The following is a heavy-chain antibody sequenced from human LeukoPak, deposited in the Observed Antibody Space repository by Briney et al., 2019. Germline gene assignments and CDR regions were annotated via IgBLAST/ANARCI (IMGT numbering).Heavy chain of an antibody. V-gene: IGHV3-30*19. J-gene: IGHJ3*02. CDR1: GFTFSSYG. CDR3: ARGIQPPKYYGSGSDTFDI. CDR2: VSKDGNTK. Sequence: GGSLRLSCAASGFTFSSYGVHWVRQAPGTGLRGVAVVSKDGNTKYYADSVKGRFTISRDNSKNTLYLQMNSLRAEDTSVYYCARGIQPPKYYGSGSDTFDIWGQGTMVTVSS. D-gene: IGHD3-10*01.